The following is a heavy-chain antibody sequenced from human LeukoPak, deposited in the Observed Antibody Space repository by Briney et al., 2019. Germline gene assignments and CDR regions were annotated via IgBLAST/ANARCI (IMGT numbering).Heavy chain of an antibody. J-gene: IGHJ4*02. CDR2: ISYDGSNK. D-gene: IGHD5-18*01. CDR1: GFTLSSYA. Sequence: PGRSLRLSCAASGFTLSSYAMHWVRQAPGKGLEWVAVISYDGSNKYYADSVKGRFTISRDNSKNTLYLQMNSLRAEDTAVYYCAIEKVDTAMVQTGDYWGQGTLVTVSS. CDR3: AIEKVDTAMVQTGDY. V-gene: IGHV3-30-3*01.